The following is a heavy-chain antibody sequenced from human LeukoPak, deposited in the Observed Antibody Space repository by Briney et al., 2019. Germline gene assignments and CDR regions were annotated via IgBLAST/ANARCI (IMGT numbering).Heavy chain of an antibody. Sequence: SQTLSLTCAISGDSVSSNSAAWHWIRQSPSRGLEWLGRAYYRSTWHHDYAESVKNRMTISPDTSKNQFSLHLNSVTPEDTAVYYCAREVDVVMATAVNFDFWGQEALVTVSS. D-gene: IGHD2-21*02. CDR1: GDSVSSNSAA. V-gene: IGHV6-1*01. CDR2: AYYRSTWHH. CDR3: AREVDVVMATAVNFDF. J-gene: IGHJ4*02.